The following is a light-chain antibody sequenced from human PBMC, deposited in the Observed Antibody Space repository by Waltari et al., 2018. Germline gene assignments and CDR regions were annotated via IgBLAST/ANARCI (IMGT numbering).Light chain of an antibody. CDR1: SSDVGGYNY. Sequence: QSALTQPRSVSGSPGQSVTISCTGTSSDVGGYNYVSWYQQHPRKAPKLMIYDVSNRPSGVPVRFSGSKSGNTASLTISGLLAEDEADYCCCSYAGSYTFGVFGGGTKLTVL. CDR3: CSYAGSYTFGV. CDR2: DVS. J-gene: IGLJ2*01. V-gene: IGLV2-11*01.